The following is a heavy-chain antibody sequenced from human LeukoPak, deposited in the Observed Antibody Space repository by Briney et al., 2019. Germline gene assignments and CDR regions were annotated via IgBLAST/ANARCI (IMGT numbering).Heavy chain of an antibody. CDR1: GFAFNTYW. Sequence: PGGSLRLSCAASGFAFNTYWMSWVRQAPGKGLEWVANIGQDGTEKHHVDSVRGRFTISRDNAENSVFLQMNSLRAEDTAVYYCARDRDGKDYWGQGTLVTVSS. CDR3: ARDRDGKDY. CDR2: IGQDGTEK. D-gene: IGHD1-1*01. V-gene: IGHV3-7*03. J-gene: IGHJ4*02.